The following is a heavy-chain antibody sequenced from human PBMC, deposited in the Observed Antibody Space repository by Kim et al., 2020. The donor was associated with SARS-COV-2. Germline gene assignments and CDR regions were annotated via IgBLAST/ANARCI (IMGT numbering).Heavy chain of an antibody. D-gene: IGHD3-16*01. CDR3: AREGGAFDI. CDR2: IYYSGST. V-gene: IGHV4-39*07. Sequence: SETLSLTCTVSGGSISSSSYYWGWIRQPPGKGLEWIGSIYYSGSTYYNPSLKSRVTISVDTSKNQFSLKLSSVTAADTAVYYCAREGGAFDIWGQGTMVTVSS. CDR1: GGSISSSSYY. J-gene: IGHJ3*02.